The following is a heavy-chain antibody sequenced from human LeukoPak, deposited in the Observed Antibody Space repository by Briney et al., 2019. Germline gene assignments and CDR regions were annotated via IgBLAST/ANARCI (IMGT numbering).Heavy chain of an antibody. V-gene: IGHV1-2*02. CDR3: ARDFELIWFGELSVFDY. J-gene: IGHJ4*02. Sequence: SVKVSCKASGYTFTGYYMHWVRQAPGQGLEWMGWINPNSGGTNYAQKFQGRVTMTRDTSISTAYMELSRLRSDDTAVYYCARDFELIWFGELSVFDYWGQGTLVTVSS. CDR1: GYTFTGYY. CDR2: INPNSGGT. D-gene: IGHD3-10*01.